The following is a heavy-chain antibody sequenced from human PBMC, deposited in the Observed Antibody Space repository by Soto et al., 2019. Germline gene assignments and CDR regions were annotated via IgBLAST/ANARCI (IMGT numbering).Heavy chain of an antibody. CDR3: ARGAYCSSTCCRDAFDI. CDR2: IIPILGIA. D-gene: IGHD2-2*01. CDR1: GGTFSSYT. J-gene: IGHJ3*02. V-gene: IGHV1-69*02. Sequence: QVQLVQSGAEVKKPGSSVKVSCKASGGTFSSYTISWVRQAPGQGLEWMGRIIPILGIANYAQKFQGRVTITSDKSTSTAYMELSSLRSEDTAVYYCARGAYCSSTCCRDAFDIWGQGTMVTVSS.